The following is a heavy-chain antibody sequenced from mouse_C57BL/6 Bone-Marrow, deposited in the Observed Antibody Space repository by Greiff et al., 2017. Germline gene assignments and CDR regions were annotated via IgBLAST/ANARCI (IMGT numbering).Heavy chain of an antibody. J-gene: IGHJ3*01. CDR1: GFTFSDYY. CDR2: ISNGGGST. CDR3: ASPYGYAWFAY. V-gene: IGHV5-12*01. Sequence: EVQLVESGGGLVHPGGSLKLSCAASGFTFSDYYMYWVRQTPEKRLEWVAYISNGGGSTYYPDTVKGRFTISRDNAKNTLYLQMSRLKSEDTAMYYCASPYGYAWFAYWGQGTLVTVSA. D-gene: IGHD2-2*01.